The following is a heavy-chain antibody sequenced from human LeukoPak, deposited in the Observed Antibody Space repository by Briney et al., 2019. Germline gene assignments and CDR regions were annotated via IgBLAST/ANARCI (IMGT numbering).Heavy chain of an antibody. D-gene: IGHD2-2*01. CDR2: IYPGDSDT. CDR3: ARRQGCSSTSCPPDY. J-gene: IGHJ4*02. V-gene: IGHV5-51*01. CDR1: GYSFTTYW. Sequence: GESLKICCRGSGYSFTTYWIGWGRPMPRKGLEWRRNIYPGDSDTRYTLSFQGQVTMSADKSINTAYLQWSSLKASDTAMYYCARRQGCSSTSCPPDYWGQGTLVTVSP.